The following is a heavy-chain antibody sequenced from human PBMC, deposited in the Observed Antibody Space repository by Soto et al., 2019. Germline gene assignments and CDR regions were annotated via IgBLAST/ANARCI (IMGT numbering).Heavy chain of an antibody. D-gene: IGHD5-18*01. CDR3: ARGRRGYNYAYFAY. CDR1: GFTFSDYS. Sequence: EVQLVESGGGLVKPGGSLRLSCTASGFTFSDYSMNWVRQVPGKGLEWVSSISSSSSYIYYADSGRFSISRDNAKNSLYLQMNSLRVEDTAVYYCARGRRGYNYAYFAYWGQGTLVTVAS. V-gene: IGHV3-21*02. J-gene: IGHJ4*02. CDR2: ISSSSSYI.